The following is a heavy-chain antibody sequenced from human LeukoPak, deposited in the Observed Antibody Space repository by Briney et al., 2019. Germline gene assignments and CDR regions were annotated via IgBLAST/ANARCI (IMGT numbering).Heavy chain of an antibody. J-gene: IGHJ6*03. CDR1: GYTLTELS. CDR2: FDPEDGET. D-gene: IGHD3-22*01. Sequence: ASVKVSCKVSGYTLTELSMHWVRQAPGKGLEWMGGFDPEDGETIYAQKFQGRVTMTEDTSTDTAYMELSSLRSEDTAVYYCARDGAQLILGYYYYYMDVWGKGTTVTVSS. V-gene: IGHV1-24*01. CDR3: ARDGAQLILGYYYYYMDV.